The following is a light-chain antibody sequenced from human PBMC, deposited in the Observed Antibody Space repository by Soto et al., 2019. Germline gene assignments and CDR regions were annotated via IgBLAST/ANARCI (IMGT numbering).Light chain of an antibody. CDR1: LSVSVY. Sequence: FVLPQSPATLSLAPGERATLSWRTSLSVSVYLDWYQQKPGQAPRLLISDASNRATGIPARFSGSGSGTDFTLTISSLEPEDFAVYYCHQRQYWPPITFGQGTRLEIK. J-gene: IGKJ5*01. V-gene: IGKV3-11*01. CDR2: DAS. CDR3: HQRQYWPPIT.